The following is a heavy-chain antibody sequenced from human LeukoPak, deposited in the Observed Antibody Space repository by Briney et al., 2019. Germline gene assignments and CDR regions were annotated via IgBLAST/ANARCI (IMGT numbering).Heavy chain of an antibody. Sequence: PSETLSLTCTVSGGSISSSSYYWGWIRQPPGKGLEWIGSIYYSGSTYYNPSLKSRVTISVDTSKNQFSLKLSSVTAADTAVYYCARGPMYGSGTLDYWGQGTLVTVSS. V-gene: IGHV4-39*07. CDR3: ARGPMYGSGTLDY. J-gene: IGHJ4*02. D-gene: IGHD3-10*01. CDR1: GGSISSSSYY. CDR2: IYYSGST.